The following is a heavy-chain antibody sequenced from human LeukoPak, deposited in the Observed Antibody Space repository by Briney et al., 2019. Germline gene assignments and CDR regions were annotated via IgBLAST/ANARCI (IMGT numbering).Heavy chain of an antibody. J-gene: IGHJ1*01. V-gene: IGHV3-11*01. CDR3: ARDGHYDILTGYFQD. CDR2: ITNSGTTI. CDR1: GFTFSSYA. Sequence: PGGSLRLSCAASGFTFSSYAMSWIRQATGKGLEWVSYITNSGTTIYYADSVKGRFTISRDNAKNSLYLQMNSLRAEDTAVYYCARDGHYDILTGYFQDWGQGTLVTVSS. D-gene: IGHD3-9*01.